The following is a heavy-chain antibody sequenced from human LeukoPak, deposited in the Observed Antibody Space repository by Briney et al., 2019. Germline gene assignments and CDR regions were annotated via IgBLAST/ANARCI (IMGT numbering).Heavy chain of an antibody. D-gene: IGHD6-19*01. V-gene: IGHV3-21*01. CDR2: ISSSSRYI. CDR1: GFTFSSYS. Sequence: GGSLRLSCVASGFTFSSYSLNWVRQAPGKGLEWVSSISSSSRYIYYADSVKGRFTISRDNAKNSLYLQMNSLRAEDTAVYYCATSDIAVATLFDYWGQGTLVTVSS. J-gene: IGHJ4*02. CDR3: ATSDIAVATLFDY.